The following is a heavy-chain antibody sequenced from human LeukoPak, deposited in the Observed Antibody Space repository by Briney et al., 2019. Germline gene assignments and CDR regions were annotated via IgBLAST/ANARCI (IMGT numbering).Heavy chain of an antibody. CDR3: AAGPWELDF. V-gene: IGHV4-4*09. D-gene: IGHD1-26*01. CDR1: GVSINTYY. J-gene: IGHJ4*02. Sequence: SETLSLTCTVSGVSINTYYASWIRQAPGKGLEFVGFIYNGGNTNYNPSLKSRATISVDTSNNQFSLRLTSVTAADTAMYYCAAGPWELDFWGQGTLVTVSS. CDR2: IYNGGNT.